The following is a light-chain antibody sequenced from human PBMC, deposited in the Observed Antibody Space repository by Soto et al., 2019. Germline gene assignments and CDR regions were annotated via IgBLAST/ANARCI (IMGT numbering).Light chain of an antibody. Sequence: QSVLTQPPAVYAAPGQKVTISCSGSSSNIGTYYVSWYQQFPGTAPKLLISDNNRRPSLIPDRFSGSKFGTSATLGITGLQTGDEADYYCGPWDGSLSVGVFGGGTKLTVL. CDR2: DNN. J-gene: IGLJ2*01. CDR3: GPWDGSLSVGV. CDR1: SSNIGTYY. V-gene: IGLV1-51*01.